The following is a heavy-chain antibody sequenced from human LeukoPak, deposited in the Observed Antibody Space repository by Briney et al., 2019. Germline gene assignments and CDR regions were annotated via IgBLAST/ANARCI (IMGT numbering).Heavy chain of an antibody. CDR1: GVTFSSSA. D-gene: IGHD1-26*01. J-gene: IGHJ4*02. Sequence: GGPLRLSCAAFGVTFSSSAMNWVRQAPGKGLEWVSAISGSGARTYYAGSVKGRFTISRDTSKNTLYLQMNSLRAEDTAVYYCAKDMGEDGSYYLDYWGQGTLVTVSS. CDR3: AKDMGEDGSYYLDY. CDR2: ISGSGART. V-gene: IGHV3-23*01.